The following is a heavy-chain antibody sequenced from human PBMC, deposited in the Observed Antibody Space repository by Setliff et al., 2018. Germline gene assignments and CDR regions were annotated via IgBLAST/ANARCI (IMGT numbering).Heavy chain of an antibody. CDR2: ITNNGRYE. CDR1: GFRFSEYG. V-gene: IGHV3-33*01. Sequence: PGGSLRLSCEASGFRFSEYGMNWVRQAPGKGPEWVSVITNNGRYEYYADSVKGRFTISRDNSKNTLYLQMDSLRADDTAMYYCARDISRTGYYYFDYWGRGTLVTVSS. CDR3: ARDISRTGYYYFDY. D-gene: IGHD3-9*01. J-gene: IGHJ4*02.